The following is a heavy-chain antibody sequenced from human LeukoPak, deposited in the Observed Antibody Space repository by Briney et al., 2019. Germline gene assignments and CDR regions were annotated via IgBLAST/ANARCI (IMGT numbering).Heavy chain of an antibody. Sequence: PSETLSLTCTVSGGSISSYYWSWIRQPPGKGLEWIGYIYYSGSTNYNPSLKSRVTISVDTSKNQFSLKLSSVTAADTAVYYCARDVGGSSRFDPWGQGTLVTVSS. CDR1: GGSISSYY. D-gene: IGHD2-15*01. J-gene: IGHJ5*02. CDR2: IYYSGST. CDR3: ARDVGGSSRFDP. V-gene: IGHV4-59*12.